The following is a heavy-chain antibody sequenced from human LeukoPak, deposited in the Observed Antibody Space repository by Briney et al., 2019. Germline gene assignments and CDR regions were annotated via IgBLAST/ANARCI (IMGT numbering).Heavy chain of an antibody. V-gene: IGHV3-48*01. CDR2: ISSSRSSI. D-gene: IGHD3-16*02. J-gene: IGHJ4*02. CDR3: ARGAYDYVWGSYRSIGYYFDY. CDR1: GFHFSTYS. Sequence: GGSLRLSCAPSGFHFSTYSMNGVRQAPGKGLEGVSYISSSRSSIYYADSVKGRFTISRDNAKSSLYLQMKSLRADDTAVYYCARGAYDYVWGSYRSIGYYFDYWGQGTLVTVSS.